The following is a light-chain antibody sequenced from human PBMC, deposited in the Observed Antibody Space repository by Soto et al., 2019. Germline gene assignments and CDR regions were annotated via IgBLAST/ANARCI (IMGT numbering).Light chain of an antibody. CDR2: INN. J-gene: IGLJ2*01. Sequence: QSVLTQPPSASGTPGQRVTISCSGSSSNIGSNTVNWYLQLPETAPKLLISINNQRPSGVPDRFSGSKSGTSASLAISGLQSEDEADYYCAAWDDSLNGPVFGGGTKLTVL. V-gene: IGLV1-44*01. CDR1: SSNIGSNT. CDR3: AAWDDSLNGPV.